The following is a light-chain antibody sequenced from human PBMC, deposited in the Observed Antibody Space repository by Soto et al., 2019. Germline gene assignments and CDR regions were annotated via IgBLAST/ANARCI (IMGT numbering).Light chain of an antibody. CDR2: GSS. J-gene: IGKJ1*01. CDR3: QQYDISPRT. CDR1: QSLNSFY. Sequence: EIVLTQSPCTLPLSQEERATLSCRASQSLNSFYLAWYQQKPGQAPRLLIYGSSNRATGIPDRFSGSGSGTDFTLTISRLDPEDFAVYYCQQYDISPRTFGQGTKVDIK. V-gene: IGKV3-20*01.